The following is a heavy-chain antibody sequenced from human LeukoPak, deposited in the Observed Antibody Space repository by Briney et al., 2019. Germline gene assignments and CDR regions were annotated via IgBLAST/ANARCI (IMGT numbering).Heavy chain of an antibody. J-gene: IGHJ5*02. Sequence: GGSLRLSCAASGFTFSSYAMSWVRQAPGKGLEWVSAISGSGGSTYYADSVKGRFTISRDNSKNTLYLQMNSLRAEDTAVYYCANGKGHCSSTSCPGRFDPWGQGTLVTVSS. CDR3: ANGKGHCSSTSCPGRFDP. CDR1: GFTFSSYA. D-gene: IGHD2-2*01. V-gene: IGHV3-23*01. CDR2: ISGSGGST.